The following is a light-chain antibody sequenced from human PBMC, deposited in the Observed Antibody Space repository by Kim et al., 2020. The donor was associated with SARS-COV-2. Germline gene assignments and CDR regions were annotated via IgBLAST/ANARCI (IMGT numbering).Light chain of an antibody. Sequence: GQSITISSTGTSSDVGGYNYVSWYQQHPGKAPKLMIYDVSNRPSGFSNRFSGSKSGNTASLTISGLQAEDEADYYCSSYTSSSTRVFGGGTQLTVL. J-gene: IGLJ3*02. CDR1: SSDVGGYNY. CDR2: DVS. V-gene: IGLV2-14*03. CDR3: SSYTSSSTRV.